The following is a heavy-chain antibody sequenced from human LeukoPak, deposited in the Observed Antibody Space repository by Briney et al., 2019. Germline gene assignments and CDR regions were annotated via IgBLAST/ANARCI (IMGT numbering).Heavy chain of an antibody. V-gene: IGHV3-23*01. Sequence: GGSLRLSCAASGFTVSSSAMKWVRQAPGKGLEWVSVISGTGGTTYYADSVKGRFTISRDNSKNTLYLQMSNLRAEDTALYYCAKGSATTTSTQVDFWGQGTLVTVSS. J-gene: IGHJ4*02. CDR2: ISGTGGTT. CDR1: GFTVSSSA. D-gene: IGHD2-2*01. CDR3: AKGSATTTSTQVDF.